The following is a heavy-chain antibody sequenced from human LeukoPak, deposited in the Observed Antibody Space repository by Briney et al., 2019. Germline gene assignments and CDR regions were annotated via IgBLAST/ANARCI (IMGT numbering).Heavy chain of an antibody. Sequence: GGSLRLSCAASGFXFSSYGMHWVRQAPGKGLEWVAVISYDGSNKYYAESVKGRFTIYRDNSKNTLYLQMNSLRAEDTAVYYCAKDHGYDSSGYTDYWGQGTLVTVSS. CDR1: GFXFSSYG. J-gene: IGHJ4*02. CDR2: ISYDGSNK. CDR3: AKDHGYDSSGYTDY. V-gene: IGHV3-30*18. D-gene: IGHD3-22*01.